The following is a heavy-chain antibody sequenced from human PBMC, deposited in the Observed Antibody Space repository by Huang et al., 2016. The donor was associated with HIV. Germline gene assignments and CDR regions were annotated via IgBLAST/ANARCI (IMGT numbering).Heavy chain of an antibody. V-gene: IGHV3-48*01. CDR3: VRDSSSGLQLRY. Sequence: EVQLVESGGGLAKPGGSLRLSCVASGYTFSTYSRNWVRQAPGKGLEWVSYISKTSGATSYAESVKGRFTVSRDNVKNSLYLQMNRLRVEDTAMYYCVRDSSSGLQLRYWGQGALVIVS. D-gene: IGHD3-22*01. CDR1: GYTFSTYS. J-gene: IGHJ4*02. CDR2: ISKTSGAT.